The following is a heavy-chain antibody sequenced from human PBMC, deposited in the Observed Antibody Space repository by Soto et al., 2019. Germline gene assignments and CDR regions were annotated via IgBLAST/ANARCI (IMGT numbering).Heavy chain of an antibody. D-gene: IGHD4-4*01. CDR3: ARDNDRLQVGGTSYYLLDV. CDR1: GGTFSSSA. V-gene: IGHV1-69*14. Sequence: QVQLVQSGAEMKEPGSSVKVSCKTSGGTFSSSAISWLRQAPGQGLEWMGGIIPLFRTPDYAQKFQGRVTIAADTSSSTAYTELCSLRSEDTAAYYFARDNDRLQVGGTSYYLLDVWGLWTTFTVSS. CDR2: IIPLFRTP. J-gene: IGHJ6*02.